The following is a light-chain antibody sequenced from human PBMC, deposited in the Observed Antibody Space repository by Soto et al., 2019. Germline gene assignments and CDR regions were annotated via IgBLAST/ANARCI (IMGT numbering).Light chain of an antibody. CDR1: SSDVGSYNL. Sequence: QSALTQPASVSGCPGQSITISCTGTSSDVGSYNLVSWYQQHPGKAPKLMISEVSKRPSGISDRFSGSKSGSTASLTISGLQAEDEADYYCCSYAGTSTHTVFGGGTQLTVL. V-gene: IGLV2-23*02. CDR3: CSYAGTSTHTV. J-gene: IGLJ7*01. CDR2: EVS.